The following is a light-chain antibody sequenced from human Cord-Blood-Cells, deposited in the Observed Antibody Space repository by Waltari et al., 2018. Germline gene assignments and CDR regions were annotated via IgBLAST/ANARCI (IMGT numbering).Light chain of an antibody. V-gene: IGLV3-1*01. CDR3: QAWDSSTAV. CDR1: KSGDKY. Sequence: SYELTQPPSVSVSPGQPASIPCYGDKSGDKYACWYQQKPGQSPVLVIYQDIKRPSGIPERFSGSNSGNTATLTISGTQAMDEADYYRQAWDSSTAVFGGGTKLTVL. CDR2: QDI. J-gene: IGLJ3*02.